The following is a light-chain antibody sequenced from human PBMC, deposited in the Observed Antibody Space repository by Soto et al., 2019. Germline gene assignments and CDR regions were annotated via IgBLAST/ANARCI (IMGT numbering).Light chain of an antibody. J-gene: IGKJ1*01. CDR1: QTVNNN. CDR2: GAS. V-gene: IGKV3-15*01. Sequence: VMTQAPATLSVSAGEGATLSCRASQTVNNNVAWYQLKDGQVPRLLIYGASTRATDIPARFSGSGSGTDFTLTITRLEPEDFAVYYCQEYGMTFGQGTKVDIK. CDR3: QEYGMT.